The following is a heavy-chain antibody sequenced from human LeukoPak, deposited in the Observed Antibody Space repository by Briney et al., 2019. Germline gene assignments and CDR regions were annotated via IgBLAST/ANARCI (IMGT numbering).Heavy chain of an antibody. D-gene: IGHD3-16*01. V-gene: IGHV3-7*03. Sequence: AGGSLRLSCAASGFTFSSYWMNWARQAPGKGLEWVASTNHNGNVNYYVDSVKGRFTISRDNAKNPLYLQMSNLRAEDTAVYFCARGGGLDVWGQGATVTVSS. CDR3: ARGGGLDV. J-gene: IGHJ6*02. CDR2: TNHNGNVN. CDR1: GFTFSSYW.